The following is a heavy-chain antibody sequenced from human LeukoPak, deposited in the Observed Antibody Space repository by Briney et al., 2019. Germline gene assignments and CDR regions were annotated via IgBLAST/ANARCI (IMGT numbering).Heavy chain of an antibody. V-gene: IGHV3-23*01. D-gene: IGHD6-13*01. J-gene: IGHJ4*02. CDR3: AKEGQIGQLAFFDY. CDR2: ISGSGGST. Sequence: GGSLRLSCTASGFTFGEYAMTWVRQAPGKGLEWVSAISGSGGSTYYADSVRGRFTISRDNSKNTLYLQMNSLRAEDTAVYYCAKEGQIGQLAFFDYWGQGTLVTVSS. CDR1: GFTFGEYA.